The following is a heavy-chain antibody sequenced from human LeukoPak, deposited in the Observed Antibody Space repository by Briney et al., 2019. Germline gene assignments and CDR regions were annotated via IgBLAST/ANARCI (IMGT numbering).Heavy chain of an antibody. CDR2: INHSGST. D-gene: IGHD6-13*01. CDR1: GGFISSSSYY. J-gene: IGHJ4*02. CDR3: ARGVAAAGRDY. Sequence: ASETLSLTCTVSGGFISSSSYYWGWIRQPPGKGLEWIGEINHSGSTNYNPSLKSRVTISVDTSKNQFSLKLSSVTAADTAVYYCARGVAAAGRDYWGQGTLVTVSS. V-gene: IGHV4-39*07.